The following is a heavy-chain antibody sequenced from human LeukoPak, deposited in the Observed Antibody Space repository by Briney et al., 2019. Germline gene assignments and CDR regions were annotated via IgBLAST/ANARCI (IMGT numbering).Heavy chain of an antibody. CDR3: ARRYTGYGILDY. V-gene: IGHV3-30*03. CDR1: GFTFSSCG. Sequence: GGSLRLSCAASGFTFSSCGMHWVRQAPGKGLEWVAIISYDGSSKYYADSVKGRFTISRDDSKNTLYLQMNSLRAEDTAVYYCARRYTGYGILDYWGQGTLVTVSS. J-gene: IGHJ4*02. CDR2: ISYDGSSK. D-gene: IGHD5-12*01.